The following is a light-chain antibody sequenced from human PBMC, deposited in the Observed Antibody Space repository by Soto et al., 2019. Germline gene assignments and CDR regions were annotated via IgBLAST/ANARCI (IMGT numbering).Light chain of an antibody. CDR3: QSYDGSLSGSV. Sequence: QSVLTQPPSVSGAPGQRVTISCTGSSSNIGAGYGVHWYQQFPGTAPKLLIYGNNNRPSGVPDRFSGSKSGTSASLAITGLQSEDEADFYCQSYDGSLSGSVFGTGTKLTVL. V-gene: IGLV1-40*01. J-gene: IGLJ1*01. CDR1: SSNIGAGYG. CDR2: GNN.